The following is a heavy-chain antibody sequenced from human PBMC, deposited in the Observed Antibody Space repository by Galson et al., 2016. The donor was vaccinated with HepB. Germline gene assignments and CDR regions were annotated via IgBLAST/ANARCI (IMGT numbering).Heavy chain of an antibody. Sequence: SETLSLTCTVSGGSISSFTYYWGWIRQPPGKGLEWIGSINYSGSTYYNPSLKSRVTISEDTSKNQFSLKLSSVTAADAAVYYCARHRTEYDSGSPYVFDIWGQGTMVTVSS. J-gene: IGHJ3*02. CDR1: GGSISSFTYY. D-gene: IGHD3-10*01. CDR3: ARHRTEYDSGSPYVFDI. CDR2: INYSGST. V-gene: IGHV4-39*01.